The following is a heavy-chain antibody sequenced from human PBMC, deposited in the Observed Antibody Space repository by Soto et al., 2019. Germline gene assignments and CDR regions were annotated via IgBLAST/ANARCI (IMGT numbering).Heavy chain of an antibody. D-gene: IGHD3-10*01. V-gene: IGHV4-39*01. CDR1: GGSISNSNYY. CDR2: IYYSGNT. J-gene: IGHJ6*02. CDR3: ARQGFGPRHGLVDV. Sequence: SETLSLTCTVSGGSISNSNYYWGWIRQPPGKGLEWIGSIYYSGNTSYNPSLKSRLTVSLDTSKKQLSLKLTSMTAADTAVYYCARQGFGPRHGLVDVWGQGTTVTVSS.